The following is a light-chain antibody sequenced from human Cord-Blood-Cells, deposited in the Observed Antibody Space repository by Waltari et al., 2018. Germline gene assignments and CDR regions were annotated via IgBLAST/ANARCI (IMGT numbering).Light chain of an antibody. CDR2: AAS. J-gene: IGKJ1*01. V-gene: IGKV1-39*01. CDR3: QQSYSTWT. CDR1: QSISSY. Sequence: DIQMTQSLSSLSASVGDRVTITCRASQSISSYLNWYQQKPGKAPKPLIYAASSLQSGVPSRFSGSGSGTDFTLTISSLQPEDFATYYCQQSYSTWTFGQGTKVEIK.